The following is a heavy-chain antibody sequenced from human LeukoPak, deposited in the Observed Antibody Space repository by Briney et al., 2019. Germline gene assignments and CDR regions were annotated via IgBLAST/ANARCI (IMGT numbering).Heavy chain of an antibody. D-gene: IGHD3-22*01. Sequence: ASVKVSCKASGYTFTGYYMHWVRQAPGQGLEWMGIINPSGGSTSYAQKFQGRVTITADESTSTAYMELSSLRSEDTAVYYCARDTRDSSGYYYVDYWGQGTLVTVSS. CDR3: ARDTRDSSGYYYVDY. CDR1: GYTFTGYY. J-gene: IGHJ4*02. CDR2: INPSGGST. V-gene: IGHV1-46*01.